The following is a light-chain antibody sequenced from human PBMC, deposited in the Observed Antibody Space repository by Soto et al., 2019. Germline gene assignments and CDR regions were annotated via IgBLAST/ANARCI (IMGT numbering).Light chain of an antibody. CDR1: SGDVGGYNY. Sequence: QSALTQPVSVSGSPGQSITISCTGTSGDVGGYNYVSWYQQHPGKAPKLMIYDVSNRPSGVSNRFSGSKSGNTASLTISGLQAEAEADYYCNSYTSSSTYGFGTGTKLTVL. CDR3: NSYTSSSTYG. J-gene: IGLJ1*01. CDR2: DVS. V-gene: IGLV2-14*03.